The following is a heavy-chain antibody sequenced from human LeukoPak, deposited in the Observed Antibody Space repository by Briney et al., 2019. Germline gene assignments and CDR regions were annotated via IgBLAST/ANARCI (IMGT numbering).Heavy chain of an antibody. J-gene: IGHJ5*02. Sequence: SVKVSCKASGGTFSSYAISWVRQAPGQGLEWMGRIIPILGIANYAQKFQGGVTITADKSTSTAYMELSSLRSEDTAVYYCARETHYDFWSGYYDAKNWFDPWGQGTLVTVSS. CDR3: ARETHYDFWSGYYDAKNWFDP. CDR1: GGTFSSYA. D-gene: IGHD3-3*01. V-gene: IGHV1-69*04. CDR2: IIPILGIA.